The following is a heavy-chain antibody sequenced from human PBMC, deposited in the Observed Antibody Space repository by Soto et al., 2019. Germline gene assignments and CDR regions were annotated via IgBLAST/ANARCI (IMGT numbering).Heavy chain of an antibody. D-gene: IGHD3-16*02. CDR3: ARNPGSTLITFGGVIPNDY. CDR2: ISGSGGST. Sequence: GGSLRLSCAASGFTFSSYAMSWVRQAPGKGLEWVSAISGSGGSTYYADSVKGRFTISRDNSKNTLYLQMNSLGAEDTAVYYCARNPGSTLITFGGVIPNDYWGQGTLVTVSS. CDR1: GFTFSSYA. V-gene: IGHV3-23*01. J-gene: IGHJ4*02.